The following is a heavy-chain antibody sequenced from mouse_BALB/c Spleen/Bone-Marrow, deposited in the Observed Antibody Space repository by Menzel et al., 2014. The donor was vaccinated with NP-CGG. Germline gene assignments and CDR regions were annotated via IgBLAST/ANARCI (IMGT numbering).Heavy chain of an antibody. J-gene: IGHJ3*01. Sequence: EVQLQQSGAELVKPGASVKLSCTASGFNIKDTYMHWVKQRPEQGLEWIGRIDPANGNTKYDPKFQGKATITADTSSNTAYLQLSSQTSEDTAVYYCAMYYYGSSLFAYWGQGTLVTVSA. CDR3: AMYYYGSSLFAY. D-gene: IGHD1-1*01. CDR1: GFNIKDTY. V-gene: IGHV14-3*02. CDR2: IDPANGNT.